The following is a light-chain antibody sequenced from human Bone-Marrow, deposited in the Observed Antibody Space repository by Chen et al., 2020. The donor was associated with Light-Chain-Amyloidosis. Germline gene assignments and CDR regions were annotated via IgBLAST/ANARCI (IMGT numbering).Light chain of an antibody. J-gene: IGKJ5*01. CDR3: QRRRNWPIT. CDR1: QSVSSD. V-gene: IGKV3-11*01. CDR2: DAS. Sequence: EIVLTQSPATLSLSPGERATLSCRASQSVSSDLAWYQQKPGQAPRLLIYDASNRATGIPPRFSGSGSGTDFTLTSSSLEPKDFAVYYCQRRRNWPITFGQGTRLE.